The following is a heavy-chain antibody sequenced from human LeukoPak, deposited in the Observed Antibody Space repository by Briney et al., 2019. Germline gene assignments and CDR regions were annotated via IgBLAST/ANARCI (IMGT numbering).Heavy chain of an antibody. CDR2: ISAYNGNT. CDR3: ARDREFYYDSSGGGNWFDP. D-gene: IGHD3-22*01. V-gene: IGHV1-18*01. CDR1: GYTFTSYG. Sequence: ASVKVSCKASGYTFTSYGISWVRQAPGQGLEWMGWISAYNGNTNYAQKLQGRVTMATDTSTSTAYMELRSLRSDDTAVYYCARDREFYYDSSGGGNWFDPWGQGTRVTVSS. J-gene: IGHJ5*02.